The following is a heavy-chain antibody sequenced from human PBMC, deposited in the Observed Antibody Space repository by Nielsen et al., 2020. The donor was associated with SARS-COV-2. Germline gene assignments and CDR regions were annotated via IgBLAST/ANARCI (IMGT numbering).Heavy chain of an antibody. Sequence: SVKVSCKASGGTFSSYTISWVRQAPGQGLEWMGRIIPILGIANYARKFQGRVIMTSDTSTSAVYMELSSLRSEDTAVYYCATSYRGNEPAYWGQGTLVTVSS. CDR1: GGTFSSYT. CDR3: ATSYRGNEPAY. D-gene: IGHD1-1*01. V-gene: IGHV1-69*02. J-gene: IGHJ4*02. CDR2: IIPILGIA.